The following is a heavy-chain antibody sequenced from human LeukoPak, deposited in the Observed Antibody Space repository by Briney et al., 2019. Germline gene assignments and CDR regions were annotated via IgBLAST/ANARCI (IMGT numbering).Heavy chain of an antibody. Sequence: GGSLRLSCAASGFGFSRSSMNWDRQVPGKGLECLGNIKEDGSETYYADSVKGRFTISRDNPKNILFLQINSLRVEDTAVYYCARETPRRGETRDGYRWGQGTLVTVSS. CDR2: IKEDGSET. V-gene: IGHV3-7*01. J-gene: IGHJ4*02. D-gene: IGHD5-24*01. CDR3: ARETPRRGETRDGYR. CDR1: GFGFSRSS.